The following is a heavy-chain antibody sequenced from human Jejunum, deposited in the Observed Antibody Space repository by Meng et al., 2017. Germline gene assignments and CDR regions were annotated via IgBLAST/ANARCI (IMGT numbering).Heavy chain of an antibody. CDR3: VRGGSVVAGFAFDI. CDR1: GFTFSSYW. CDR2: VPNDGSST. Sequence: LKISCAASGFTFSSYWMHWVRQAPGKGLVWVSRVPNDGSSTNYADSVKDRFSISRDNAKNTLYLEMNSLRAEDTAVYYCVRGGSVVAGFAFDIWGQGTTVTVSS. D-gene: IGHD2-15*01. V-gene: IGHV3-74*01. J-gene: IGHJ3*02.